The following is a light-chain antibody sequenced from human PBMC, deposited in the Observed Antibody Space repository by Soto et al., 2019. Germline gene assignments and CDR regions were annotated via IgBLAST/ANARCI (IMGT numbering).Light chain of an antibody. Sequence: QSVLTQPPSASGSPGQSVTISCTGTGSEVGDYNYVSWYQQHPGKAPKLMIYEVSKRPSGVPDRFSGSKSGNTASLTVSGLQAEDEANYYCSSYTGSSYVFGTGTKVTVL. J-gene: IGLJ1*01. CDR3: SSYTGSSYV. CDR2: EVS. V-gene: IGLV2-8*01. CDR1: GSEVGDYNY.